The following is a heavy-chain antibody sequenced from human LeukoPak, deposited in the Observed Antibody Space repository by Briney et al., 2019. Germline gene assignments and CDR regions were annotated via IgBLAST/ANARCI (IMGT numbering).Heavy chain of an antibody. V-gene: IGHV4-34*01. CDR1: GGSFSGYY. J-gene: IGHJ4*02. D-gene: IGHD1-26*01. CDR3: ARSGRGTYYYFDL. CDR2: INHSGST. Sequence: TSETLSLTCAVYGGSFSGYYWSWIRQPPGKGLEWIGEINHSGSTNYNPSLKSRVTISVDTSKNQFSLKLSSVTAADTAVYYCARSGRGTYYYFDLWGQGTLVTVSS.